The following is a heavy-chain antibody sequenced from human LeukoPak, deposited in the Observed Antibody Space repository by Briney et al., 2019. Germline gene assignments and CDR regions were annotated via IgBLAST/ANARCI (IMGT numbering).Heavy chain of an antibody. V-gene: IGHV1-69*06. CDR1: GGTFSSYA. CDR3: ARVGFGELFYPFDP. Sequence: SVKVSCKASGGTFSSYAISWVRQAPGQGLEWMGGIIPIFGTANYAQKFQGRVTITADKSTSTAYMELSSLRSEDAAVYYCARVGFGELFYPFDPWGQGTLVTVSS. CDR2: IIPIFGTA. D-gene: IGHD3-10*01. J-gene: IGHJ5*02.